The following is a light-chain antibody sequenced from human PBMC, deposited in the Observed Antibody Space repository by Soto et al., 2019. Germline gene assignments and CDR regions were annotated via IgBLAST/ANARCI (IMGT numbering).Light chain of an antibody. CDR1: TGAVTSRHY. V-gene: IGLV7-46*01. Sequence: QAVVTQEPPLTVSPGGTVTLTCGSSTGAVTSRHYPYWFQQKPGQAPRTLIYDTDIKHSRTPARFSGSLLGDKAALTLSGAQPEDEADYYCLLSYDGARFVLFGGGTQLTVL. J-gene: IGLJ7*01. CDR3: LLSYDGARFVL. CDR2: DTD.